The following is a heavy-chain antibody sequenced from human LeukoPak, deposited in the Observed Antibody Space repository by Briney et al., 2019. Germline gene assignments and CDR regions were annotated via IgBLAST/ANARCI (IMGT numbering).Heavy chain of an antibody. V-gene: IGHV4-34*01. CDR3: AEGAAAGS. D-gene: IGHD6-13*01. CDR2: INHSGST. J-gene: IGHJ4*02. Sequence: SETLSLTCAVYGGSFSGYYWSWIRQPPGKGLEWIGEINHSGSTNYNPSLKSRVTISVDTSKNQFSLKLSSVTAPDTAVYYCAEGAAAGSWGQGTLVTVSS. CDR1: GGSFSGYY.